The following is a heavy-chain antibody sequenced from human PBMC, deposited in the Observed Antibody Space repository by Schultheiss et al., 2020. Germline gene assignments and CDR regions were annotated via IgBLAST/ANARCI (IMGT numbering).Heavy chain of an antibody. J-gene: IGHJ4*02. CDR2: IIPIFGTA. D-gene: IGHD2/OR15-2a*01. Sequence: SVKVSCKASGGTFSSYAISWVRQAPGQGLEWMGGIIPIFGTANYAQKFQGRVTITADKSTSTAYMELSSLRSDDTAVYYCARVIGTTPGFDYWGQGTLVTVSS. CDR3: ARVIGTTPGFDY. CDR1: GGTFSSYA. V-gene: IGHV1-69*06.